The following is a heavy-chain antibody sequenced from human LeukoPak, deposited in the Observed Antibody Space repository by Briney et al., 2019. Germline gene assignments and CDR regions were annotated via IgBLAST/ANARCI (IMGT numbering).Heavy chain of an antibody. D-gene: IGHD6-19*01. CDR3: ARVDYRSGWYGFGY. J-gene: IGHJ4*02. CDR2: ISSTSSYI. V-gene: IGHV3-21*01. Sequence: GGSLRLSCAASGFTFSSYSMNWVRQPPGKGLEWVSSISSTSSYIYYADSVKGRFTISRDNAKNSLYLQLNTPRAEDRAVYYCARVDYRSGWYGFGYWGQGTLVTVSS. CDR1: GFTFSSYS.